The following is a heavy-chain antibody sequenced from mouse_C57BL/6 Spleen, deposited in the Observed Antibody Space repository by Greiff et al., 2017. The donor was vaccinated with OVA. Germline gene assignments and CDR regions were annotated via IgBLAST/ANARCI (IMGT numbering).Heavy chain of an antibody. CDR1: GFTFSNYW. D-gene: IGHD2-5*01. CDR3: TEASNYYFDY. V-gene: IGHV6-3*01. CDR2: IRLKSDNYAT. J-gene: IGHJ2*01. Sequence: DVQLVESGGGLVQPGGSMKLSCVASGFTFSNYWMNWVRQSPEKGLEWVAQIRLKSDNYATHYAESVKGRFTISRDDSKSSVYLQMNNLRAEDTGIYYCTEASNYYFDYWGQGTTLTVSS.